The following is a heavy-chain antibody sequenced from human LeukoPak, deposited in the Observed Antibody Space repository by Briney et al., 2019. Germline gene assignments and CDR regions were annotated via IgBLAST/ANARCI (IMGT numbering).Heavy chain of an antibody. V-gene: IGHV5-51*01. CDR2: IYPGDSDT. CDR1: GYSFTSYW. CDR3: ARQTPVDTAMVTSMDY. Sequence: GESLKISCKGSGYSFTSYWISWVRQMPGKGLEWMGIIYPGDSDTRYSPSFQGQVTISADKSISTAYLQWSSLKASDTAMYYCARQTPVDTAMVTSMDYWGQGTLVTVSS. J-gene: IGHJ4*02. D-gene: IGHD5-18*01.